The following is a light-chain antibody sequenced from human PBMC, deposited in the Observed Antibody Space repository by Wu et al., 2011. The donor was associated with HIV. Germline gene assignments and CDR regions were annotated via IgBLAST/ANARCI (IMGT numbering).Light chain of an antibody. J-gene: IGKJ4*01. Sequence: EIVLTQSPATLSLSPGERATLSCRASQSVSSYLAWYQQRPGQPPRLLINDASNRATGIPARFSGSGSGTDFTLTISSLEPEDFAVYYCQQRSNWPQLTFG. CDR3: QQRSNWPQLT. CDR1: QSVSSY. V-gene: IGKV3-11*01. CDR2: DAS.